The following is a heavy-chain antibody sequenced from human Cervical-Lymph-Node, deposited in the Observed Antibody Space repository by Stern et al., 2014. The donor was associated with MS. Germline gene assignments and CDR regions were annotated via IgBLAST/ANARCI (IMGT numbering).Heavy chain of an antibody. CDR1: GFSLSTSGVG. D-gene: IGHD6-6*01. Sequence: QVTLKESGPTLVKPTQTLTLTCTFSGFSLSTSGVGVGRIRQPPGKALEWLALIFWDDEKHYRPSLKSRLTITTDPPTNQVVPTMTNLDPVDTATYYCVHGNSRSPFDFWGQGTLVTVSS. V-gene: IGHV2-5*09. CDR3: VHGNSRSPFDF. J-gene: IGHJ4*02. CDR2: IFWDDEK.